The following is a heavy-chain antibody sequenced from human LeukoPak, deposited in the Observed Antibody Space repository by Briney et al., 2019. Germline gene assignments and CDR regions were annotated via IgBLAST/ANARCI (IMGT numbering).Heavy chain of an antibody. CDR1: GYSISSGYY. CDR3: ARAMVEQWLIYDY. J-gene: IGHJ4*02. Sequence: SETLSLTCAVSGYSISSGYYWGWIRQPPGKGLEWIGSIYHSGSTYYNPSPKSRVTISVDTSKNQFSLKLSSVTAADTAVYYCARAMVEQWLIYDYWGQGTLVTVSS. CDR2: IYHSGST. D-gene: IGHD6-19*01. V-gene: IGHV4-38-2*01.